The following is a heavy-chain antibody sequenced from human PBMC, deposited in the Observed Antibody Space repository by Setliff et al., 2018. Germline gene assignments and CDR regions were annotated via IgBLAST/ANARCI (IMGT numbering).Heavy chain of an antibody. J-gene: IGHJ6*03. CDR3: ARGGGSVLPNYYYFNYMDV. CDR2: INHSGST. CDR1: GGSFSGYY. Sequence: LSEPLSLTCAVYGGSFSGYYWSWIRQPPGKGLEWIGEINHSGSTNYNQSLKSRVTLSVDTSKNQFSLQLTSVTAADTAIYYCARGGGSVLPNYYYFNYMDVWGKGTTVTVSS. D-gene: IGHD2-15*01. V-gene: IGHV4-34*01.